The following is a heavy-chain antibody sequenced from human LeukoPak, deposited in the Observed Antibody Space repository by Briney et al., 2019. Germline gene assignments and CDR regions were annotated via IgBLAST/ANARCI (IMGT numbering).Heavy chain of an antibody. CDR1: GYTFTSYA. Sequence: ASVKVSCKASGYTFTSYAMHWVRQAPGQRLEWMGWINAGNGNTKYSQKFQGRVTITRDTSASTAYMELSSLRSEDTAVYYCARAPRIAAAGSSRNWYLDLWGRGTLVTVSS. CDR2: INAGNGNT. J-gene: IGHJ2*01. V-gene: IGHV1-3*01. CDR3: ARAPRIAAAGSSRNWYLDL. D-gene: IGHD6-13*01.